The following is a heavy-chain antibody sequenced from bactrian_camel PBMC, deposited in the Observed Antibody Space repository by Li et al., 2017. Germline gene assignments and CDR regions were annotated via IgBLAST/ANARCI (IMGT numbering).Heavy chain of an antibody. CDR2: IYTGGSPA. CDR3: AAVSSIVLRLSGKACDSSADFTY. CDR1: GFTFSGFY. D-gene: IGHD1*01. J-gene: IGHJ6*01. V-gene: IGHV3-2*01. Sequence: QLVESGGGLVQPGGSLKLSCAASGFTFSGFYMSWVRQAPGKGLEWVSNIYTGGSPADYSDSVKGRFTISQDHAKNVLYLQMNSLKSEDTAIYYCAAVSSIVLRLSGKACDSSADFTYWGQGTQVTVS.